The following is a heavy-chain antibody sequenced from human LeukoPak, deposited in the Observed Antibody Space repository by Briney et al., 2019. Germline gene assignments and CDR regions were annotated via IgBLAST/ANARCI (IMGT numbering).Heavy chain of an antibody. CDR3: ARVNNWALDY. J-gene: IGHJ4*02. CDR2: ISWNSGSI. Sequence: GGSLRLSCAASGFTFDDYAMHWVRQAPGKGLEWVSDISWNSGSIDYADSVKGRFTISRDNAKNSLYLQMNSLKTEDTAVYYCARVNNWALDYWGRGTLVTVSS. V-gene: IGHV3-9*01. CDR1: GFTFDDYA. D-gene: IGHD1-20*01.